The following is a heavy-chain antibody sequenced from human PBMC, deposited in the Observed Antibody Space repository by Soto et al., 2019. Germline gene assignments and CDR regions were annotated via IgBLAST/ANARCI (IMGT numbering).Heavy chain of an antibody. CDR2: ISGSGGST. Sequence: AGGSLRHFWAASGFTFSSAAMIWVRQAPGKGLEWVSAISGSGGSTYYADSVKGRFTISRDKSKNTLYLQMNSLRGEDTAVYYFARRSSGWYFDYWGQGTLVTGSS. CDR1: GFTFSSAA. CDR3: ARRSSGWYFDY. D-gene: IGHD6-19*01. V-gene: IGHV3-23*01. J-gene: IGHJ4*02.